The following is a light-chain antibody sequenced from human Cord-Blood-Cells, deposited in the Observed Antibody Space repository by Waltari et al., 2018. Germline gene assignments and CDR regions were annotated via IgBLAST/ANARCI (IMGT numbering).Light chain of an antibody. CDR1: QSISSW. Sequence: DIQMTHSPSTPSASVGDRVPIPCRASQSISSWLAWYQQKPGKAPKLLIYDASSLESGVPSRFSGSGSGTEFTLTISSLQPDDFATYYCQQYNSYSTFGQGTKVEIK. V-gene: IGKV1-5*01. CDR3: QQYNSYST. CDR2: DAS. J-gene: IGKJ1*01.